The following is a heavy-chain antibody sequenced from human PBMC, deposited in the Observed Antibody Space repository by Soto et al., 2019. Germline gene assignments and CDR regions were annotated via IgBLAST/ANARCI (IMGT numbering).Heavy chain of an antibody. CDR1: GGSISSSSYY. D-gene: IGHD3-10*01. J-gene: IGHJ4*02. CDR3: ASPITMVRGVRYFDY. CDR2: IYNSGRT. V-gene: IGHV4-39*01. Sequence: QLQLQESGPGLVKPSETLSLTCTVSGGSISSSSYYWGWIRQPPGKVLEWIGNIYNSGRTYYNPSLKSRVTISVDTSKNRFSLKLSSVTAADTATYYCASPITMVRGVRYFDYWGQGTLVTVSS.